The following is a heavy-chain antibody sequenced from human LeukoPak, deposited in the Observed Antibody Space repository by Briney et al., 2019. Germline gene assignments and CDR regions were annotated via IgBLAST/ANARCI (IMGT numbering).Heavy chain of an antibody. Sequence: ASVKVSCKASGYTFTSYAMNWVRQAPGQGLEWMGWINTNTGNPTYAQGFTGRFVFSLDTSVSTAYLQISSLKAEDTAVYYCARDGGNSAHYYYGMDVWGQGTTVTVSS. CDR1: GYTFTSYA. V-gene: IGHV7-4-1*02. D-gene: IGHD4-23*01. J-gene: IGHJ6*02. CDR2: INTNTGNP. CDR3: ARDGGNSAHYYYGMDV.